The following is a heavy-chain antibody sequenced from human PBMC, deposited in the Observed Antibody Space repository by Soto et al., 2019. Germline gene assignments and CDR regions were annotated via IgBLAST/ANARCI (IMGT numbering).Heavy chain of an antibody. V-gene: IGHV3-23*01. CDR1: GFTFSSYA. CDR2: ISGSGGST. CDR3: ARDLRPIDY. Sequence: EVQLLESGGGLVQPGGSLRLSCAASGFTFSSYAMSWVRQAPGKGLEWVSAISGSGGSTYYADSVKGRFTISRDNSKYTMYLHMNSLRAGDTAVYYCARDLRPIDYWGQGMLVTVSS. J-gene: IGHJ4*02.